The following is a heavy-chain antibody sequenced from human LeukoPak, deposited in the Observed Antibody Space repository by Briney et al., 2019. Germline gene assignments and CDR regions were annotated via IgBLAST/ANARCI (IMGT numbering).Heavy chain of an antibody. CDR1: GFTFSSYS. CDR2: ISSSGSTI. D-gene: IGHD3-22*01. Sequence: GGSLRLSCAASGFTFSSYSMIWVRQAPGKGLEWVSYISSSGSTIYYAYSVRGRFAISRDNAKNSLYLQMNSLRAEDPAVYYCARCVIATIYYYYYMDVWGKGTTVTVSS. V-gene: IGHV3-48*04. CDR3: ARCVIATIYYYYYMDV. J-gene: IGHJ6*03.